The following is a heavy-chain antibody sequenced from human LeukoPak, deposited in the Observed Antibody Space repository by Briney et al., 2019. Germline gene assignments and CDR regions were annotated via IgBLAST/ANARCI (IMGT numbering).Heavy chain of an antibody. D-gene: IGHD6-13*01. J-gene: IGHJ6*04. CDR2: INHSGST. V-gene: IGHV4-34*01. CDR3: ARGRQQLVQLRSYYGMDV. CDR1: GGSYSGYY. Sequence: SETLSLTCAVYGGSYSGYYWSWIRQPPGKGLEWIGEINHSGSTNYNPSLKSRVTISVDTSKNQFSLKLSSVTAADTAVYYCARGRQQLVQLRSYYGMDVWGKGTTVTVSS.